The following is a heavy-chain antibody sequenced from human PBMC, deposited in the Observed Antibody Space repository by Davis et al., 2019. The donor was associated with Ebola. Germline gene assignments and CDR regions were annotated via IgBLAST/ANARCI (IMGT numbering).Heavy chain of an antibody. V-gene: IGHV1-46*03. CDR2: INPNDGRT. D-gene: IGHD5-12*01. CDR1: GYTFSIFG. Sequence: AASVKVSCKASGYTFSIFGLSWVRQAPGEGLEWMGMINPNDGRTIYAQKFQGRVTVTRDTSTTTVYMDLSSLRSEDTALYYCTTPGGQDSGYDVFDIWGQGTMVTVSS. J-gene: IGHJ3*02. CDR3: TTPGGQDSGYDVFDI.